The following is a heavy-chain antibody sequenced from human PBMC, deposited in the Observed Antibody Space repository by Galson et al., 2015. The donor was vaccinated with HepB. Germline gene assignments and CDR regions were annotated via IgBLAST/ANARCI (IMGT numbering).Heavy chain of an antibody. J-gene: IGHJ4*02. CDR1: GYTFSSYS. CDR3: ARERTYYYDSSGHGRDPTNDY. D-gene: IGHD3-22*01. V-gene: IGHV3-21*01. Sequence: SCKASGYTFSSYSMNWVRQAPGKGLEWVSSISSSSSYIYYADSVKGRFTISRDNAKNSLYLQMNSLRAEDTAVYYCARERTYYYDSSGHGRDPTNDYWGQGTLVTVSS. CDR2: ISSSSSYI.